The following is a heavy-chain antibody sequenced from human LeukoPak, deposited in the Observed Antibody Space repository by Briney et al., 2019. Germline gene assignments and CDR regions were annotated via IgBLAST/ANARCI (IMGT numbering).Heavy chain of an antibody. V-gene: IGHV4-59*08. CDR2: IYYSGST. CDR1: GGSFSGYY. J-gene: IGHJ5*02. CDR3: ARLKGSGSYPTYNWFDP. D-gene: IGHD3-10*01. Sequence: PSETLSLTCAVYGGSFSGYYWSWIRQPPGKGLEWIGYIYYSGSTNYNPSLKSRVTISVDTSKNQFSLKLSSVTAADTAVYYCARLKGSGSYPTYNWFDPWGQGTLVTVSS.